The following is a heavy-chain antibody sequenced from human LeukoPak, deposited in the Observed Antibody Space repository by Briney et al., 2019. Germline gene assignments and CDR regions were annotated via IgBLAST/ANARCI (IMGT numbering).Heavy chain of an antibody. V-gene: IGHV3-23*01. J-gene: IGHJ4*02. CDR2: ITGSGGST. Sequence: GGSLRLSCAASGFTFSSYGMNWVRQAPGKGLEWVSAITGSGGSTYYADSVKGRFTISRDNSKNTLYLQMNSLRAEDTAVYYCAKDQGGSYAFDYWGQGTLVTVSS. D-gene: IGHD1-26*01. CDR1: GFTFSSYG. CDR3: AKDQGGSYAFDY.